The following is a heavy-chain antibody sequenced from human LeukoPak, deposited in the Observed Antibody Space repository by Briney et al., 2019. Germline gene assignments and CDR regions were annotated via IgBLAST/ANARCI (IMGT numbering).Heavy chain of an antibody. CDR1: GFTFSSYS. Sequence: GGSLRLSCAASGFTFSSYSMNWVRQAPGKGLEWVSSISSSSSYIYYADSVKGRFTISRDNAKNSLYLQMNNLRAEDTAVYYCARDRYYYDSSGTSVDRYYYYGMDVWGQGTTVTVSS. V-gene: IGHV3-21*01. CDR3: ARDRYYYDSSGTSVDRYYYYGMDV. D-gene: IGHD3-22*01. J-gene: IGHJ6*02. CDR2: ISSSSSYI.